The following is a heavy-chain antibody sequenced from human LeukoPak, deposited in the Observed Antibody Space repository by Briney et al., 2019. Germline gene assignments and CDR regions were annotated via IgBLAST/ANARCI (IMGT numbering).Heavy chain of an antibody. CDR1: GSTFSSYG. J-gene: IGHJ4*02. D-gene: IGHD6-13*01. Sequence: GGSLRLSCAASGSTFSSYGMHWVRQAPGKGLEWVAVISYDGSNKYYADSVKGRFTISRDNSKNTLYLQMNSLRAEDTAVYYCANLGQHSELDYWGQGTLVTVSS. CDR3: ANLGQHSELDY. CDR2: ISYDGSNK. V-gene: IGHV3-30*18.